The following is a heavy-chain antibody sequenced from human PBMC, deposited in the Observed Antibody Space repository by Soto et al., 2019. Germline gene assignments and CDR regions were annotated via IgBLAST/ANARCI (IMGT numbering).Heavy chain of an antibody. D-gene: IGHD1-26*01. V-gene: IGHV3-13*04. J-gene: IGHJ4*02. CDR3: AKAGVRIVGATHY. CDR2: IGTAGDT. Sequence: QPGGSLRLSCAASGFTFSSYDMHWVRQATGKGLEWVSAIGTAGDTYYPDSVKGRFTISRDNSKNTLYLQMNSLRAEDTAVYYCAKAGVRIVGATHYWGQGTLVTVSS. CDR1: GFTFSSYD.